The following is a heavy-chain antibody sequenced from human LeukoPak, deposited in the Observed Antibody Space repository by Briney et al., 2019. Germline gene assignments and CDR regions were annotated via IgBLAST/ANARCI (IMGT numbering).Heavy chain of an antibody. CDR3: ARDCTYYYDSSGYSCWFDP. D-gene: IGHD3-22*01. CDR1: GFTFSDYD. CDR2: IYYSGST. V-gene: IGHV4-38-2*02. Sequence: GSLRLSCAASGFTFSDYDMSWIRQAPGKGLEWIGSIYYSGSTYYNPSLKSRVTISVDTSKSQFSLKLSSVTAADTAVYYCARDCTYYYDSSGYSCWFDPWGQGTLVTVSS. J-gene: IGHJ5*02.